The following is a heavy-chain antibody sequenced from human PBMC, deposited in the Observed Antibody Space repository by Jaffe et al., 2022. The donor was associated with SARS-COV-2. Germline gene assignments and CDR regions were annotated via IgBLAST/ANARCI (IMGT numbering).Heavy chain of an antibody. V-gene: IGHV4-34*01. D-gene: IGHD3-16*01. CDR3: ARGRGGRIDY. CDR2: INHSGST. CDR1: GGSFSGYY. J-gene: IGHJ4*02. Sequence: QVQLQQWGAGLLKPSETLSLTCAVYGGSFSGYYWSWIRQPPGKGLEWIGEINHSGSTNYNPSLKSRVTISVDTSKNQFSLKLSSVTAADTAVYYCARGRGGRIDYWGQGTLVTVSS.